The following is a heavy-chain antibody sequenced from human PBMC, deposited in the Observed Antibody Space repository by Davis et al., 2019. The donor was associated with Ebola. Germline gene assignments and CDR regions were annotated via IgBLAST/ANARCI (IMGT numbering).Heavy chain of an antibody. CDR2: ISYDGSNK. V-gene: IGHV3-30*03. CDR1: GFTFSSYG. J-gene: IGHJ4*02. Sequence: GESLKISCAASGFTFSSYGMHWVRQAPGKGLEWVAVISYDGSNKYYADSVKGRFTISRDNSKNTLYLQMNSLRAEDTAVYYCARDGRGYCSGGSCYDPLDYWGQGTLVTVSS. CDR3: ARDGRGYCSGGSCYDPLDY. D-gene: IGHD2-15*01.